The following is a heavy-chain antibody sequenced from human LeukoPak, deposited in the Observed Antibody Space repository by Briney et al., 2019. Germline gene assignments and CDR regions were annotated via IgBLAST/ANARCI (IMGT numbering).Heavy chain of an antibody. CDR3: ARESGPILGLWSTVDY. V-gene: IGHV7-4-1*02. CDR1: GYTFTSNA. D-gene: IGHD5-18*01. CDR2: INTNTGNP. Sequence: ASVKVSCKASGYTFTSNALGWVRQAPGQGLEWMGWINTNTGNPTYAQGFTGRFVFSLDTSDNTAYLQISSLKAEDTAVYYCARESGPILGLWSTVDYWGQGTLVTVSS. J-gene: IGHJ4*02.